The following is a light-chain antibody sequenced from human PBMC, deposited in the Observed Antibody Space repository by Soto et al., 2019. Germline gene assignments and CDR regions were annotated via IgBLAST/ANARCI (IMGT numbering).Light chain of an antibody. Sequence: EIVLTHSPDTLSLSPCERATLSSWASHSVTTHLAWFQQRPGQTPRLLIYDASTRAPGIPARFSGRGSGTDFTLTISSLESEDFAVYYCQQRSNFITFGQGTRLEIK. V-gene: IGKV3-11*01. CDR2: DAS. J-gene: IGKJ5*01. CDR3: QQRSNFIT. CDR1: HSVTTH.